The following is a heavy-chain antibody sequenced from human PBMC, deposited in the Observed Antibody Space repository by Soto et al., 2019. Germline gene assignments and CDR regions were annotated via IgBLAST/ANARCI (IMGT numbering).Heavy chain of an antibody. D-gene: IGHD1-26*01. CDR3: AAPGTIGGYYYCMDV. J-gene: IGHJ6*02. Sequence: SVKVSFKDSGFTFTRSSVQWVRPARGQRLELIGWIVAGSGNTIYAQKFRERVTISRDMSTSTAYMELSSLRSEDTAVYYCAAPGTIGGYYYCMDVWGQWTTVTVSS. V-gene: IGHV1-58*01. CDR2: IVAGSGNT. CDR1: GFTFTRSS.